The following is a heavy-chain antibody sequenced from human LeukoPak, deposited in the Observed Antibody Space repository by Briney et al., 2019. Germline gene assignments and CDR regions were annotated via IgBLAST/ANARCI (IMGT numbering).Heavy chain of an antibody. D-gene: IGHD3-10*01. CDR1: GGSISSYY. V-gene: IGHV4-59*01. CDR3: ASASYGSGSLVY. Sequence: SETLSLTCTVSGGSISSYYWSWIRQPPGKGLEWIGYIYYSGSTNYNPSLKSRVTISVDTSKNQFSLKLSSVTAADTAVYYCASASYGSGSLVYWGQGTLVTVSS. CDR2: IYYSGST. J-gene: IGHJ4*02.